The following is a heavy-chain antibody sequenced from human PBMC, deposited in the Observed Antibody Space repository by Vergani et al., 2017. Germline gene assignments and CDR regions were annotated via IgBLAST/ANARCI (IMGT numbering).Heavy chain of an antibody. V-gene: IGHV1-69*02. CDR1: GATFRSNT. Sequence: QVQLVQSGAEVKKPGSSVKVSCKASGATFRSNTISWVRQVPGQGLEWMGRIIPVLGKTKYAQDFQGRLTITADTSTSTAYMELSSLRSEDTAVYYCAIRYSSSWYGYFDYWGQGTLVTVSS. CDR2: IIPVLGKT. J-gene: IGHJ4*02. CDR3: AIRYSSSWYGYFDY. D-gene: IGHD6-13*01.